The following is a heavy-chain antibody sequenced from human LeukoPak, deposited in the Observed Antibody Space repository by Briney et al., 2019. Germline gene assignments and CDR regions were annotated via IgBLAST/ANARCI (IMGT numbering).Heavy chain of an antibody. CDR2: INHSGST. CDR3: ARQTYEWQQPNRFDP. D-gene: IGHD6-13*01. V-gene: IGHV4-34*01. CDR1: GGSFSGYY. Sequence: PSETLSLTCAVYGGSFSGYYWSWIRQPPGKGLEWIGEINHSGSTNYNPSLKSRVTISVDTSKNQFSLKLSSVTAADTAVYYCARQTYEWQQPNRFDPWGQGTLVTVSS. J-gene: IGHJ5*02.